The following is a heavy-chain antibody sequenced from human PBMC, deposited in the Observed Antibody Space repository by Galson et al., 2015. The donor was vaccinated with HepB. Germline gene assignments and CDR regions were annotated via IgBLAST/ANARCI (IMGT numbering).Heavy chain of an antibody. J-gene: IGHJ6*02. V-gene: IGHV2-70*01. CDR1: GFSLSTSGMC. CDR3: ARTVTAIRRGYYYYYGMDV. CDR2: IDWDDDK. D-gene: IGHD2-21*02. Sequence: PALVKPTQTLTLTCTFSGFSLSTSGMCVSWIRQPPGKALEWLALIDWDDDKYYSTSLKTRLTISKDTSKNQVVLTMTSMDPVDTATYYCARTVTAIRRGYYYYYGMDVWGRGTTVTVAS.